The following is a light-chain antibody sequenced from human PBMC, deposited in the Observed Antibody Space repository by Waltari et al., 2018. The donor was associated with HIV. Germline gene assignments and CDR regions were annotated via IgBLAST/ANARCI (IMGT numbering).Light chain of an antibody. CDR3: SSYTSSSTLV. V-gene: IGLV2-14*01. CDR1: SSAVGVYNY. CDR2: AVS. Sequence: QSALTQPASVSGSPGQSITIPCTGTSSAVGVYNYVPWYQQHPGKAPKLLIYAVSNRPSGVSNRFSGSKSGNTASLTISGLQAEDEADYYCSSYTSSSTLVFGGGTKLTVL. J-gene: IGLJ2*01.